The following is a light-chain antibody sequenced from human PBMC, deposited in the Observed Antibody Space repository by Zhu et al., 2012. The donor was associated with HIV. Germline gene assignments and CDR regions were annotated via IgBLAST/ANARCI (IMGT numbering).Light chain of an antibody. CDR3: QQYYTPSYT. Sequence: DIQMTQSPSTLSASVGDRVTITCRASQSVYKWLAWYQQKPEKAPKLLIYEASSLETGVPSRFSGSGSETEFTLTISNLQPDDFASYSCQQYYTPSYTFGQGTKLQIK. CDR2: EAS. CDR1: QSVYKW. V-gene: IGKV1-5*03. J-gene: IGKJ2*01.